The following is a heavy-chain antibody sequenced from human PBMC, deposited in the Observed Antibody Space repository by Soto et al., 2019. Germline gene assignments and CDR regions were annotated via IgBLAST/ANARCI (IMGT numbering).Heavy chain of an antibody. Sequence: PSETLSLTCTVSNGSLSSNYWSWIRQSPGKGLEWIGNIYYSGSTNYNPSLKSRVTMSVETYKNQFTLNLSSVTAADTAVYYCARDLRDSSAYALWGQGTLVTVSS. D-gene: IGHD3-22*01. V-gene: IGHV4-59*01. CDR1: NGSLSSNY. CDR2: IYYSGST. CDR3: ARDLRDSSAYAL. J-gene: IGHJ4*02.